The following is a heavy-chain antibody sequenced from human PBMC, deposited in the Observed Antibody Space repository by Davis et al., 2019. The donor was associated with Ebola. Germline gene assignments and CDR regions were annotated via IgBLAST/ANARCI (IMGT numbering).Heavy chain of an antibody. J-gene: IGHJ3*02. CDR3: ARDMGMVTSFGAFDI. CDR2: ISAYNGNT. D-gene: IGHD4-23*01. Sequence: ASVKVSCKASGYTFTSYGISWVRQAPGQGLEWMGWISAYNGNTNYAQKLQGRVTMTTDTSTSTAYMELRSLRSDDTAVYYCARDMGMVTSFGAFDIWGQGTMVTVSS. V-gene: IGHV1-18*01. CDR1: GYTFTSYG.